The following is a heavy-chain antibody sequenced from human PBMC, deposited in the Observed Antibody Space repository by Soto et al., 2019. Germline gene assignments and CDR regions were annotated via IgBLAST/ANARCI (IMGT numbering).Heavy chain of an antibody. CDR3: ARVGVYCSSTSCQSFYYYYGMDV. J-gene: IGHJ6*02. D-gene: IGHD2-2*01. Sequence: LSLTCTVSGGSISSGGYYWSWIRQHPGKGLEWIGYIYYSGSTYYNPSLKSRVTISVDTSKNQFSLKLSSVTAADTAVYYCARVGVYCSSTSCQSFYYYYGMDVWGQGTTVTVSS. CDR1: GGSISSGGYY. CDR2: IYYSGST. V-gene: IGHV4-31*03.